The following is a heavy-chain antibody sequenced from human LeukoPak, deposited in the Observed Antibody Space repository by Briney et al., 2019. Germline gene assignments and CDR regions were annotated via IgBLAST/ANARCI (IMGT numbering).Heavy chain of an antibody. Sequence: SETLSLTCTVSGGSISSYYWSWIRQPAGKGLEWIGRIYTSGSTNYNPSLKSRVTMSVDTSKNQFSLKLSSVTAVDTAVYYCARGAPQLWFSGYFDYWGQGTLVTVSS. CDR3: ARGAPQLWFSGYFDY. J-gene: IGHJ4*02. V-gene: IGHV4-4*07. D-gene: IGHD5-18*01. CDR2: IYTSGST. CDR1: GGSISSYY.